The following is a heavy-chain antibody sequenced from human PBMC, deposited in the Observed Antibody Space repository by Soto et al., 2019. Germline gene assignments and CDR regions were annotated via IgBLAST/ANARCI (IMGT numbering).Heavy chain of an antibody. D-gene: IGHD3-22*01. Sequence: LRLSCAASGFTFNNYAMHWVRQAPGKGLELVAIISYDGSNKFYAESVRGRFTISRDNSKNSVFLQMNSLRSEDTAVYYCARDLSRGITLIALEIHYWGQGTLVTVSS. J-gene: IGHJ4*02. V-gene: IGHV3-30-3*01. CDR2: ISYDGSNK. CDR3: ARDLSRGITLIALEIHY. CDR1: GFTFNNYA.